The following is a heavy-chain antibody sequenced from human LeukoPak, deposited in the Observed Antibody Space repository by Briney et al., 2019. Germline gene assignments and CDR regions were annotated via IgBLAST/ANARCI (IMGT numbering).Heavy chain of an antibody. J-gene: IGHJ6*04. Sequence: GGSLRLSCAASGFTFNSYEMNWARRAPGKGLEWISYISTSGSTRYYADSVKGRFTISRDNTENSLYLQMNSLRAEDTAVYYCARGDGGYYYGMDVWGKGTTVTVSS. CDR2: ISTSGSTR. CDR1: GFTFNSYE. V-gene: IGHV3-48*03. D-gene: IGHD4-23*01. CDR3: ARGDGGYYYGMDV.